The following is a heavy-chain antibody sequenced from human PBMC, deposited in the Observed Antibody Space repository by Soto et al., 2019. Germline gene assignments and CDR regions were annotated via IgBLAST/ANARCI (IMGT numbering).Heavy chain of an antibody. D-gene: IGHD2-2*01. Sequence: GASVKVSCKASGYTFITYGVTWVRQAPGQGLEWMGWITPYNGKTHYAQKFQDRVTMTTDTAATTAYMELRSLTSDDSAMYFCARDTSHYFDYWGQGILVTVSS. V-gene: IGHV1-18*01. J-gene: IGHJ4*02. CDR1: GYTFITYG. CDR3: ARDTSHYFDY. CDR2: ITPYNGKT.